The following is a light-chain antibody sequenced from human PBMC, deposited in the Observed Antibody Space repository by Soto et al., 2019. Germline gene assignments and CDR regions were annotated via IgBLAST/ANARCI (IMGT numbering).Light chain of an antibody. CDR2: GAS. J-gene: IGKJ1*01. Sequence: EIVMTQSPATLSVSPGERATLSCRASQTVSSKLAWYQLKPGQAPRLLIYGASTRAPDIPARFSGSGSGTDFALTIGSLQSEDFAVYYCQQYNNLPPAFGQGTTVE. V-gene: IGKV3-15*01. CDR1: QTVSSK. CDR3: QQYNNLPPA.